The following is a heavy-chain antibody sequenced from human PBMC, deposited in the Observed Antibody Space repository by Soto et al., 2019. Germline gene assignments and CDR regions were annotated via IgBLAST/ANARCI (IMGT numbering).Heavy chain of an antibody. Sequence: SETLSLTCTVSGGSISSYYWSWIRQPPGKGLEWIGYIYYSGSTNYNPSLKSRVTISVDTSKNQFSLKLSSVTAADTAVYYCARQQSIVVVPAAGYMDVWGKGTTVTV. CDR1: GGSISSYY. CDR3: ARQQSIVVVPAAGYMDV. D-gene: IGHD2-2*01. V-gene: IGHV4-59*08. J-gene: IGHJ6*03. CDR2: IYYSGST.